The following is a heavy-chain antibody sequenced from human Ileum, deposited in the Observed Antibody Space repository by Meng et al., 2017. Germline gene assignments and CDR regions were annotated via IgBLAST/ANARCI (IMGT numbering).Heavy chain of an antibody. J-gene: IGHJ4*02. V-gene: IGHV4-30-4*01. Sequence: QMQVQESGPGRVKPAGSLSVTGTVSGGSISSGDYYWSWIRQPPGKGLEWIGYIYYSGSTYYNPSLKSRLTISVDTSKNQFSLKLSSVTAADTAVYYCARDRDSSGYYPYWGQGTLVTVSS. D-gene: IGHD3-22*01. CDR3: ARDRDSSGYYPY. CDR2: IYYSGST. CDR1: GGSISSGDYY.